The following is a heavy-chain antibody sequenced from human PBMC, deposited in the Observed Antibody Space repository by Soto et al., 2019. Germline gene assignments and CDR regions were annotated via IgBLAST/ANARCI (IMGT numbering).Heavy chain of an antibody. CDR1: GGSISSGGYY. V-gene: IGHV4-31*03. CDR2: IYYSGST. CDR3: ARDRRYCSSTSCCEGYYYYYGMDV. J-gene: IGHJ6*02. D-gene: IGHD2-2*01. Sequence: LSLTCTVSGGSISSGGYYWGWIRQHPGKGLEWIGYIYYSGSTYYNPSLKSRVTISVDTSKNQFSLKLSSVTAADTAVYYCARDRRYCSSTSCCEGYYYYYGMDVWGQGTTVTVSS.